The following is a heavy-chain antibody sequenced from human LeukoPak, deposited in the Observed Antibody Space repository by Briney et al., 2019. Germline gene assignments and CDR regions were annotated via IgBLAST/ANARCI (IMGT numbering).Heavy chain of an antibody. Sequence: PGGSLRLSCAASGXTFDDYGMNWVRQAPGKGLEWVSGINWNGGSTGYADSVRGRFTISRDNAKNSLYLQMNSLRAEDTALYYCVRAGLGAFDIWGQGTLVTVSS. V-gene: IGHV3-20*04. J-gene: IGHJ3*02. CDR3: VRAGLGAFDI. CDR1: GXTFDDYG. CDR2: INWNGGST.